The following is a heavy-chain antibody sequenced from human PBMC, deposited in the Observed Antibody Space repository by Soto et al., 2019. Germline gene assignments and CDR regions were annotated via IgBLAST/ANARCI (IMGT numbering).Heavy chain of an antibody. CDR2: INPNSGGT. CDR1: GYTFTGYY. CDR3: ARMKPDPYYYYGMDV. V-gene: IGHV1-2*04. J-gene: IGHJ6*02. Sequence: ASVKVSCKASGYTFTGYYMHWVRQAPGQGLEWMGWINPNSGGTNYAQKFQGWVTMTRDTSISTAYMELSRLRSDDTAVYYCARMKPDPYYYYGMDVWGQGTTVTVSS.